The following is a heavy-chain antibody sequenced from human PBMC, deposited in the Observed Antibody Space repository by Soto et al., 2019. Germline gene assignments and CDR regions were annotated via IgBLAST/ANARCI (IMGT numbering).Heavy chain of an antibody. J-gene: IGHJ6*04. CDR2: ISAYNGNT. CDR1: GYTFTSYG. D-gene: IGHD2-21*02. V-gene: IGHV1-18*04. Sequence: ASVKVSCKASGYTFTSYGISWVRQAPGQGLEWMGWISAYNGNTNYAQKLQGRVTMTTDTSTSTAYMELRSLRSDDTAVYYCARDLVGIVVVTAIFQSDYYYGMDVWGAGTTLTVYS. CDR3: ARDLVGIVVVTAIFQSDYYYGMDV.